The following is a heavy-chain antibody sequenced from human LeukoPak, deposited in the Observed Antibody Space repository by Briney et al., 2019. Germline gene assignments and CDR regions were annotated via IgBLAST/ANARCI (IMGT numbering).Heavy chain of an antibody. CDR2: ISSSSSTI. Sequence: GGSLRLSCAASGFTFSSYSMNWVRQAPGKGLEWVSYISSSSSTIYYADSAKGRFTISRDNAKNSLILRMNSLRAEDTAVYYCARDTGGGYYYMDVWGKGATVTVSS. CDR1: GFTFSSYS. D-gene: IGHD7-27*01. J-gene: IGHJ6*03. V-gene: IGHV3-48*04. CDR3: ARDTGGGYYYMDV.